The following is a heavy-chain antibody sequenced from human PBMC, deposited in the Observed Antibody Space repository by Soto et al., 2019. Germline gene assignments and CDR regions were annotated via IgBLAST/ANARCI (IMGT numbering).Heavy chain of an antibody. V-gene: IGHV3-73*01. CDR3: TRQRHYYDSSGQPVFVAFDI. J-gene: IGHJ3*02. D-gene: IGHD3-22*01. CDR2: IRSKANSYAT. CDR1: GFTFSGSA. Sequence: GGSLRLSCAASGFTFSGSAMHWVRQASGKGLEWVGRIRSKANSYATAYAASVKGRFTISRDDSKNTAYLQMNSLKTEDTAVYYCTRQRHYYDSSGQPVFVAFDICGQGTMLTVSS.